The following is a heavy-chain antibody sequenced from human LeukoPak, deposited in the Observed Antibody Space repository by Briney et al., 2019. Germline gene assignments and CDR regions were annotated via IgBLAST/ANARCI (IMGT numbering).Heavy chain of an antibody. CDR3: ARDRHCARACPPGTFQH. CDR2: LDSGSKT. V-gene: IGHV3-66*01. Sequence: GGSLRLACAASGFTVSRNHMSWVRQAPGKGLEWVSVLDSGSKTYYAESVKGRFIISRDKSKNTLYLQMNSLRSGDMAAYYCARDRHCARACPPGTFQHWGQGTLVMVSS. CDR1: GFTVSRNH. D-gene: IGHD2-21*02. J-gene: IGHJ1*01.